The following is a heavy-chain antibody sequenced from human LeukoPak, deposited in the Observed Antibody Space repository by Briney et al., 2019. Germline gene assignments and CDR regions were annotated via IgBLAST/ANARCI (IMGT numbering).Heavy chain of an antibody. Sequence: SETLSLTCAVSGGHFSGYFWRWIRHSSGKGLEWIGEIHNSGTTNYNPSLNSRVTISEDTSKNQYYLNLSSVTAADTAVYYCARRYYYNLGSFPFDFWGQGTLVTVSS. J-gene: IGHJ4*02. CDR3: ARRYYYNLGSFPFDF. CDR1: GGHFSGYF. CDR2: IHNSGTT. V-gene: IGHV4-34*01. D-gene: IGHD3-10*01.